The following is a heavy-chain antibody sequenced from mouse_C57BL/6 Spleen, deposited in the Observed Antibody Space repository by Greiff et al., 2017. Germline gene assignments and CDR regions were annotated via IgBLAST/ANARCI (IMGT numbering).Heavy chain of an antibody. Sequence: EVQLQQSGPELVKPGASVKISCKASGYTFTDYYMNWVKQSHGKSLEWIGDINPNNGGTSYNQKFKGKATLTVDKSSSTAYMELRSLTSEDSAVYYCALLAFAYWGQGTLVTVSA. D-gene: IGHD1-1*01. CDR1: GYTFTDYY. J-gene: IGHJ3*01. CDR3: ALLAFAY. CDR2: INPNNGGT. V-gene: IGHV1-26*01.